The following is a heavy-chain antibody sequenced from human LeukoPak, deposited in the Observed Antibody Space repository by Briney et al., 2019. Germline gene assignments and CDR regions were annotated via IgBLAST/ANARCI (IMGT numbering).Heavy chain of an antibody. J-gene: IGHJ3*02. Sequence: SETLSLTCTVYGESFSGYYWSWIRQPPGKGLEWIGEINHSGSTNYNPSLKSRVTISVDTSKNQFSLKLSSVTAADTAVYYCARPTDSSGYYDAFDIWGQGTMVTVSS. CDR2: INHSGST. CDR1: GESFSGYY. D-gene: IGHD3-22*01. V-gene: IGHV4-34*01. CDR3: ARPTDSSGYYDAFDI.